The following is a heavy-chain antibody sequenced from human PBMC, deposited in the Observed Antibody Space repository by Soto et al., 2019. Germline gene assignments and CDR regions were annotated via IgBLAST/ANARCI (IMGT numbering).Heavy chain of an antibody. CDR3: AGVRVMIAPLFDH. V-gene: IGHV1-2*02. D-gene: IGHD3-22*01. Sequence: QVVLVQSGAEVKKPGASVKVSCKASGYRFNDYYIHWVRQAPGQGLEWMGWINPNSGGTNSAQKFQGRVTITGDTSSSTAYMQLSRLTSDDTAVYYCAGVRVMIAPLFDHWGQGTLVTVSA. J-gene: IGHJ4*02. CDR1: GYRFNDYY. CDR2: INPNSGGT.